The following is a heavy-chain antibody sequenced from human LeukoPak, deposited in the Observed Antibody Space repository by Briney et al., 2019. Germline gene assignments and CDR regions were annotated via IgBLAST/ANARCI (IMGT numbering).Heavy chain of an antibody. V-gene: IGHV3-23*01. Sequence: PRGSLRLSCAASGFTFSSYGMHWVRQAPGKGLEWVSGISWNSGSIGYADSVKGRFTFSRDNSKNTLSLQMNSLRVEDTAVYYCTKDLPDYGDYIEGYWGRGALVTVSS. J-gene: IGHJ4*02. CDR1: GFTFSSYG. CDR2: ISWNSGSI. D-gene: IGHD4-17*01. CDR3: TKDLPDYGDYIEGY.